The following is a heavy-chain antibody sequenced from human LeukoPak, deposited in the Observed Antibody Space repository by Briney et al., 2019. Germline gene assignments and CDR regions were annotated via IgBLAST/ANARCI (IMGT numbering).Heavy chain of an antibody. CDR3: AREMVRGVIAYGMDV. D-gene: IGHD3-10*01. CDR2: INHSGST. Sequence: SKTLSLTCAVYGGSFSGYYWSWIRQPPGKGLEWIGEINHSGSTNYNPSLKSRVTISVDTSKNQFSLKLSSVTAADTAVYYCAREMVRGVIAYGMDVWGKGTTVTVSS. CDR1: GGSFSGYY. V-gene: IGHV4-34*01. J-gene: IGHJ6*04.